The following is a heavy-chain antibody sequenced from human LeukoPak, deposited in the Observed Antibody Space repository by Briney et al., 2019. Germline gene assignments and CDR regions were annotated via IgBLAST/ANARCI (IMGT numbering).Heavy chain of an antibody. J-gene: IGHJ4*02. CDR1: GFTFSSYA. CDR3: AKPACSSGSCYWVGWDY. CDR2: ISGSGGST. Sequence: GGSLRLSCAASGFTFSSYAMSWVRQAPGKGLEWVSAISGSGGSTYYADSVKGRFTISRDNSKNTLYLQMNSLRAEDTAVYYCAKPACSSGSCYWVGWDYWGQGTLVTVSS. V-gene: IGHV3-23*01. D-gene: IGHD2-15*01.